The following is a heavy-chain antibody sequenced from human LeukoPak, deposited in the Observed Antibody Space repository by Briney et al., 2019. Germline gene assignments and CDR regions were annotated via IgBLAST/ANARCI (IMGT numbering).Heavy chain of an antibody. CDR2: ISGSGDNT. J-gene: IGHJ4*02. D-gene: IGHD3-10*01. Sequence: GGSLRLSCAASGFTFSSYSMNWVRQAPRKGLEWVSTISGSGDNTYYADSVKGRFTISRDNSKNTLYLQMNSLRAEDTAVYYCARVTYGSGTYGAFDYWGQGTLVTVSS. CDR3: ARVTYGSGTYGAFDY. V-gene: IGHV3-23*01. CDR1: GFTFSSYS.